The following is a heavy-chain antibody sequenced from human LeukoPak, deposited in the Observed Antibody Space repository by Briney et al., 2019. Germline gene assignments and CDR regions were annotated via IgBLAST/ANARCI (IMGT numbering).Heavy chain of an antibody. CDR2: IYASGST. CDR3: TKDSSAYYDSSGYN. D-gene: IGHD3-22*01. V-gene: IGHV4-61*02. Sequence: RPSQTLSLTCTVSGGSIASGSYYWSWIRQPAGEGLEWIGRIYASGSTNYNPSLKSRVTISLDTSKNQFSLKLSSETAADTAVYYCTKDSSAYYDSSGYNWGQGTLVTVSS. J-gene: IGHJ4*02. CDR1: GGSIASGSYY.